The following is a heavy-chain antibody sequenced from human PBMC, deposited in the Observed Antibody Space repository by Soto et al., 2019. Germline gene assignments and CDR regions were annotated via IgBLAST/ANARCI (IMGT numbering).Heavy chain of an antibody. Sequence: GSLRLSCAASGFTFSDHQMDWVRQAPGKGLEWVARIRNKANDYSTEYAASVKGRFTISRDNSKNSLYLQMNSLKIEDTAVYFCVRDSGWRFDPWGQGTLVTVSS. V-gene: IGHV3-72*01. CDR3: VRDSGWRFDP. CDR2: IRNKANDYST. CDR1: GFTFSDHQ. J-gene: IGHJ5*02.